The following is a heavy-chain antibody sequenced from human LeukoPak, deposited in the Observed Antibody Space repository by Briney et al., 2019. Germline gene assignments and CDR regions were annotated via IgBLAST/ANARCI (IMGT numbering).Heavy chain of an antibody. CDR3: ARETLYYDFWSGYYNY. CDR1: GGSISSYY. Sequence: SETLSLTCTVSGGSISSYYWSWIRQPAGKGLEWIGRIYTSGSTNYNPSLKSRVTMSVDTSKNQFSLKLGSVTAADTAVYYCARETLYYDFWSGYYNYWGQGTLVTVSS. V-gene: IGHV4-4*07. D-gene: IGHD3-3*01. J-gene: IGHJ4*02. CDR2: IYTSGST.